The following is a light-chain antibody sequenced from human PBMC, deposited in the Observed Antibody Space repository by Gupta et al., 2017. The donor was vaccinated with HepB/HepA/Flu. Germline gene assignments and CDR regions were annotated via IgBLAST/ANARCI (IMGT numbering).Light chain of an antibody. CDR1: QSVGYF. CDR3: QQRSPSFT. CDR2: DVS. V-gene: IGKV3-11*01. J-gene: IGKJ4*01. Sequence: ETVLTQSPATLSLSPGERATLSCRDSQSVGYFLAWYQQKPGQAPRLIITDVSNRVTGIPDRFSGSGYGTDFTLTSSRREHEDFAVYYGQQRSPSFTFGGGTKVEIK.